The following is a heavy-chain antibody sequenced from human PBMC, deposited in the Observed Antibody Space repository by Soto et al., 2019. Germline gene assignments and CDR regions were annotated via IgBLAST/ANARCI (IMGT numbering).Heavy chain of an antibody. V-gene: IGHV4-34*01. CDR3: ARPSGSYGGWFDP. CDR1: GGSFSGYY. D-gene: IGHD1-26*01. CDR2: INHSGST. Sequence: PSETLSLTCAVYGGSFSGYYWSWIRQPPGKGLEWIGEINHSGSTNYNPSLKSRVTISVDTSKNQFSLKLSSVTAADTAVYYCARPSGSYGGWFDPWGQGTLVTVSS. J-gene: IGHJ5*02.